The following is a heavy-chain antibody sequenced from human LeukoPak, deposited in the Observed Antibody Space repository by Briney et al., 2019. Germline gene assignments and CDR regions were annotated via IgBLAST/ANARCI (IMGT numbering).Heavy chain of an antibody. Sequence: PGGSLRLSCAASGFTFSNSWMSWVRQAPGKGLEWVGRIKSKTDGGTTDYAAPGKGRFTISRDNSKNTLYLQMNSLKTEHTAVYYCTPDDVLRYFDWLSFDYWGQGTLVTVYS. V-gene: IGHV3-15*01. D-gene: IGHD3-9*01. CDR3: TPDDVLRYFDWLSFDY. J-gene: IGHJ4*02. CDR2: IKSKTDGGTT. CDR1: GFTFSNSW.